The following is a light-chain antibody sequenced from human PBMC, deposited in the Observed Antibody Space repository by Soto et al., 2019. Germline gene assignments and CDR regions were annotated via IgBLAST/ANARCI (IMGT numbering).Light chain of an antibody. J-gene: IGKJ3*01. CDR1: QSVSSSY. V-gene: IGKV3-20*01. CDR3: QQYGSSPIFT. Sequence: EIVLTQSPGTLSLSPGERATLSCRASQSVSSSYLAWYQQKPGQAPRLLIYGASSRATGIPDRFSGSGSGTDLTLTISRLEPEDFAVDYCQQYGSSPIFTFGPGTQVDIK. CDR2: GAS.